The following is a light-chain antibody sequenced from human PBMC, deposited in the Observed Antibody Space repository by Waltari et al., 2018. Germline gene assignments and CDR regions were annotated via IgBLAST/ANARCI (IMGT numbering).Light chain of an antibody. V-gene: IGLV2-14*03. Sequence: QSALTQPASVSGSPGQSITISCTGTTTDVGTYDYVPWYQQPPGKAPKLMMYDVTNRPSGVSDRFSGSKSGNAASLTISGLRAEDEALYYCSSYSSTSALVVFGGGTKVTVL. CDR3: SSYSSTSALVV. CDR2: DVT. J-gene: IGLJ2*01. CDR1: TTDVGTYDY.